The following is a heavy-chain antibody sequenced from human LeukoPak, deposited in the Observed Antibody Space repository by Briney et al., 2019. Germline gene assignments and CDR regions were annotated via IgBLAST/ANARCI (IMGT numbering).Heavy chain of an antibody. J-gene: IGHJ4*02. CDR2: ISYDGSNK. V-gene: IGHV3-30-3*01. CDR3: AKDASGRDYYGSGSYGDY. CDR1: GFTFSSYA. D-gene: IGHD3-10*01. Sequence: GRPLRLSCAASGFTFSSYAMHWVRQAPGKGLEWVAVISYDGSNKYYADSVKGRFTISRDNSKNTLYLQMNSLRAEDTAVYYCAKDASGRDYYGSGSYGDYWGQGTLVTVSS.